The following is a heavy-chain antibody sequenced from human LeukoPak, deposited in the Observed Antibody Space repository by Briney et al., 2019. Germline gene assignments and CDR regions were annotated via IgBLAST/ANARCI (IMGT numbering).Heavy chain of an antibody. CDR3: ARTWNYYDSSGYWSY. CDR2: ISAYNGNT. D-gene: IGHD3-22*01. V-gene: IGHV1-18*01. CDR1: GYTFTSYG. Sequence: ASVKVSCKASGYTFTSYGISWVREAPGQGLEWMGWISAYNGNTNYAQKLQGRVTMTTDTSTSTAYMELRSLGSDDTAVYYCARTWNYYDSSGYWSYWGQGTLVTVSS. J-gene: IGHJ4*02.